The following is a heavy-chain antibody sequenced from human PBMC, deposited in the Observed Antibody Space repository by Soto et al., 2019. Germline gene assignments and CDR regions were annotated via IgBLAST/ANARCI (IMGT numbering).Heavy chain of an antibody. CDR1: GFSFSNYA. Sequence: GGSLRLSCAASGFSFSNYAMSWVRQAPGKGLEWVSGISGSAGSIYYTDSMRGRFTTSRDNSHNTLYLNMNNLRAEDTAIYYCANWGKSGSDFWGQGTLVTVSS. CDR3: ANWGKSGSDF. D-gene: IGHD3-16*01. J-gene: IGHJ4*02. V-gene: IGHV3-23*01. CDR2: ISGSAGSI.